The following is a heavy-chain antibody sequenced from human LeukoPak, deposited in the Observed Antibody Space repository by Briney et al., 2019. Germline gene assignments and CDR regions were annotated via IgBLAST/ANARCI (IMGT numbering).Heavy chain of an antibody. Sequence: GSSVKVSCKSSGGTFNTYAFSWVRQAPGQGLEWMGGIIPGFGTANYAQKFQGRVTINADESTSTAYMELSSLRSEDTAVYYCATGIVGATTLDYWGQGTLVTVSS. V-gene: IGHV1-69*01. CDR3: ATGIVGATTLDY. CDR1: GGTFNTYA. J-gene: IGHJ4*02. D-gene: IGHD1-26*01. CDR2: IIPGFGTA.